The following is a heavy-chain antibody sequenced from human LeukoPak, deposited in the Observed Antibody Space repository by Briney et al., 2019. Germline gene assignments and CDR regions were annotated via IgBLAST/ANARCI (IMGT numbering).Heavy chain of an antibody. CDR1: GGSISSYY. J-gene: IGHJ6*03. Sequence: SETLSLTCTVSGGSISSYYWSWIRPPPGKGLEWIGYIYYSGSTNYNPSLKSRVTISVDTSKNQFSLKLSSVTAADTAVYYCARTDRRYCSSTSCYTSYYYYMDVWGKGTTVTVSS. D-gene: IGHD2-2*02. CDR3: ARTDRRYCSSTSCYTSYYYYMDV. V-gene: IGHV4-59*01. CDR2: IYYSGST.